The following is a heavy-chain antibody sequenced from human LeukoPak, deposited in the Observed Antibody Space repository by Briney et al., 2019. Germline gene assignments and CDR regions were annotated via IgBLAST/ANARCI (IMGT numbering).Heavy chain of an antibody. J-gene: IGHJ2*01. CDR1: GGSISSYY. D-gene: IGHD3-10*01. CDR2: IYYLGST. Sequence: SETLSLTCTVSGGSISSYYWSWIRQPPGKGLEWVGHIYYLGSTNYNPSLRSRVTISIDTSKNYFSLKLNSVIAADTAVYYCARDRPGSYWYFDLWGRGTLVTVSS. V-gene: IGHV4-59*01. CDR3: ARDRPGSYWYFDL.